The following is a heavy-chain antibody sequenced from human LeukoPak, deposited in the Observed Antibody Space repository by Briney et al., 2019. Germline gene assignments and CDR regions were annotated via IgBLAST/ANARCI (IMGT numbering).Heavy chain of an antibody. D-gene: IGHD5-18*01. CDR2: ISGSGGST. J-gene: IGHJ4*02. CDR1: GFTFSSYA. CDR3: AKDRDEGYCPDY. Sequence: GGSLRLSCAASGFTFSSYAMSWVRQAPGKGLEWVSAISGSGGSTYYADSVKGRFTISRDNSKNTLYLQMNSLRAEDTAVYYGAKDRDEGYCPDYWGQGTLVTVSS. V-gene: IGHV3-23*01.